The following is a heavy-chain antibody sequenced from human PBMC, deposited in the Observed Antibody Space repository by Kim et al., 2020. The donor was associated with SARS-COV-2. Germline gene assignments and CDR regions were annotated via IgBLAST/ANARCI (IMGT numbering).Heavy chain of an antibody. J-gene: IGHJ4*02. Sequence: ASVKVSCKVSGYTLTELSMHWVRQAPGKGLEWMGGFDPEDGETIYAQKFQGRVTMTEDTSTDTAYMELSSLRSEDTAVYYCATEGRDYGSGSYSITSPRWGQGTLVTVSS. D-gene: IGHD3-10*01. V-gene: IGHV1-24*01. CDR2: FDPEDGET. CDR3: ATEGRDYGSGSYSITSPR. CDR1: GYTLTELS.